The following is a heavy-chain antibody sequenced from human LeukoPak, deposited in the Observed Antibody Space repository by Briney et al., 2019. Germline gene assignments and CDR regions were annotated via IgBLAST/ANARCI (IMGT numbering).Heavy chain of an antibody. V-gene: IGHV1-8*03. CDR3: ARAFYGSGSYFAYYYYMDV. CDR2: MIPNSGEA. Sequence: ASVKVSSKASGDTFTSYDVYWGRQAPGQGRGCVGRMIPNSGEAGYAQKFQGRVTITTNTTISTAYIELSSLRSEDTAVYNCARAFYGSGSYFAYYYYMDVWGKGTTVTVSS. D-gene: IGHD3-10*01. J-gene: IGHJ6*03. CDR1: GDTFTSYD.